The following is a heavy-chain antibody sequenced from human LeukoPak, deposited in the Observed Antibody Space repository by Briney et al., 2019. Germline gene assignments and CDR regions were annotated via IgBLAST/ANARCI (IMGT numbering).Heavy chain of an antibody. D-gene: IGHD3-22*01. CDR1: GFTVSSNY. V-gene: IGHV3-15*01. CDR2: IKSKTDGGTT. CDR3: TTGYRPPYYYDSSGYPPTVY. Sequence: GGSLRLSCAASGFTVSSNYMSWVRQAPGKGLEWVGRIKSKTDGGTTDYAAPVKGRFTISRDDSKNTLYLQMNSLKTEDTAVYYCTTGYRPPYYYDSSGYPPTVYWGQGTLVTVSS. J-gene: IGHJ4*02.